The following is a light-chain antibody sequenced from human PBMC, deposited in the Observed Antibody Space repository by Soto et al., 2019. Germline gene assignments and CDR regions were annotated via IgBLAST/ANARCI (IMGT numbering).Light chain of an antibody. CDR2: DAS. CDR3: QQRSNWPPGLT. J-gene: IGKJ4*01. Sequence: PGARATLSCRASQSVSSYLAWYQQKPGQAPRLLIYDASNRATGIPARFSGSGSGTDFTLTISSLEPEDFAVYYCQQRSNWPPGLTFGGGTKVEIK. V-gene: IGKV3-11*01. CDR1: QSVSSY.